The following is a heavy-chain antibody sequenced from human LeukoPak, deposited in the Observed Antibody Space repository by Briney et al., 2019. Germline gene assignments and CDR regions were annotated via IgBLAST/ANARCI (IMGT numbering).Heavy chain of an antibody. D-gene: IGHD1-26*01. CDR3: ARRLAVGATTWFDP. J-gene: IGHJ5*02. Sequence: PSETLSLTCAVSGGSISSYYWSWIRQPAGKGLEWIGRIYTSGSTNYNPSLKSRVTMSVDTSKNQFSLKLSSVTAADTAVYYCARRLAVGATTWFDPWGQGTLVTVSS. CDR1: GGSISSYY. CDR2: IYTSGST. V-gene: IGHV4-4*07.